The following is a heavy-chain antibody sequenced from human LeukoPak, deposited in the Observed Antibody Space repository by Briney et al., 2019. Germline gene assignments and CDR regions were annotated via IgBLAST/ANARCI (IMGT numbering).Heavy chain of an antibody. CDR2: IKSKTDGGTT. D-gene: IGHD3-9*01. J-gene: IGHJ4*02. CDR1: GFTFSNAW. CDR3: TTHISSLRYFDWSLFDY. V-gene: IGHV3-15*01. Sequence: PGGSLRLSCAASGFTFSNAWMSWVRQAPGKGLEWVGRIKSKTDGGTTDYAAPVKGRFTISRDDSKNTLYLQMNSLKTEDTAVYYCTTHISSLRYFDWSLFDYWGQGTLVTVSS.